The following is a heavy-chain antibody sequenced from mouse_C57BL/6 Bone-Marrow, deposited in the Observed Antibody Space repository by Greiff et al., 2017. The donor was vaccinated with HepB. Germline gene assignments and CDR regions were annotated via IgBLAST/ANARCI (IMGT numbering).Heavy chain of an antibody. J-gene: IGHJ4*01. Sequence: VQLQQPGAELVKPGASVKMSCKASGYTFTSYWITWVKQRPGQGLEWIGDIYPGSGSTNYNEKFKSKATLTVDTSSSTAYMQLSSLTSEDSAVYYCARGMAFWYYYGSSYYAMDYWGQGTSVTVSS. CDR1: GYTFTSYW. CDR3: ARGMAFWYYYGSSYYAMDY. D-gene: IGHD1-1*01. CDR2: IYPGSGST. V-gene: IGHV1-55*01.